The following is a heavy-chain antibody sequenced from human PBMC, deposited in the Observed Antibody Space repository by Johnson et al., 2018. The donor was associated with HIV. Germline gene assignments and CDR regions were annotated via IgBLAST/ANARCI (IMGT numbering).Heavy chain of an antibody. D-gene: IGHD3-10*01. J-gene: IGHJ3*02. CDR1: GFTVRSNY. Sequence: QVQLVESGGGLVQPGGSLRISCAASGFTVRSNYMSWVRQAPGKGLEWVAIMSYNASNKYYADSVKGRFTISRDNSKNTLYLQMNSLRAEDTAVYYCARDPYGSGPYVAFDIWGQGTMVTVSS. CDR3: ARDPYGSGPYVAFDI. CDR2: MSYNASNK. V-gene: IGHV3-30*03.